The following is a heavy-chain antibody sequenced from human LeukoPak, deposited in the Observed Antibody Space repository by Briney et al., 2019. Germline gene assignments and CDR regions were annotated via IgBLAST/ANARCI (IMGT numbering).Heavy chain of an antibody. D-gene: IGHD2-15*01. V-gene: IGHV3-30-3*01. CDR1: GFTVSSNY. CDR3: ARGYCNGGNCYGEFWFDS. J-gene: IGHJ5*01. CDR2: ISYDGSNK. Sequence: PGGSLRLSCAASGFTVSSNYMSWVRQAPGKGLEWVAVISYDGSNKYYADSVKGRFTISRDNAKNSLYLQMNSLRDDDTAVYCCARGYCNGGNCYGEFWFDSWGQGTLVTVSS.